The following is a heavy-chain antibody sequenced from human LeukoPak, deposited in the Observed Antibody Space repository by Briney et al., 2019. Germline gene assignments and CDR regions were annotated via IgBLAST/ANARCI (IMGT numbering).Heavy chain of an antibody. CDR1: GFTFSSYG. CDR2: IRYGGSNK. V-gene: IGHV3-30*02. Sequence: PGGSLRLSCAASGFTFSSYGMHWVRQAPGKGLEWVAFIRYGGSNKYYADSVKGRFTISRDNSKNTLYLQMNSLRAEDTAVYYCAKDRAPGYCSSTSCLYYFDYWGQGTLVTVSS. CDR3: AKDRAPGYCSSTSCLYYFDY. J-gene: IGHJ4*02. D-gene: IGHD2-2*03.